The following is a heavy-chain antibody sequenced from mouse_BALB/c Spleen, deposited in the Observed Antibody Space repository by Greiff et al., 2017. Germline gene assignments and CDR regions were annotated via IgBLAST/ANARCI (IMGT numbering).Heavy chain of an antibody. CDR3: ARGDYGSSPAWFAY. CDR2: ISSGSSTI. CDR1: GFTFSSFG. Sequence: EVHLVESGGGLVQPGGSRKLSCAASGFTFSSFGMHWVRQAPEKGLEWVAYISSGSSTIYYADTVKGRFTISRDNPKNTLFLQMTSLRSEDTAMYYCARGDYGSSPAWFAYWGQGTLVTVSA. J-gene: IGHJ3*01. V-gene: IGHV5-17*02. D-gene: IGHD1-1*01.